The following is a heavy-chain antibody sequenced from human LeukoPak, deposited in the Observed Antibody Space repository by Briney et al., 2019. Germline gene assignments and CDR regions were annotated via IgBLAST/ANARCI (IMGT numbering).Heavy chain of an antibody. V-gene: IGHV4-39*07. CDR2: IYYSGST. CDR3: ASGSGAFDI. D-gene: IGHD3-3*01. Sequence: SETLSLTCTVSGGSISSSSYYWGWIRQPPGKGLEWIGSIYYSGSTYYSPSLKSRVTISVDTSKNQFSLKLSSVTAADTAVYYCASGSGAFDIWGQGTMVTVSS. CDR1: GGSISSSSYY. J-gene: IGHJ3*02.